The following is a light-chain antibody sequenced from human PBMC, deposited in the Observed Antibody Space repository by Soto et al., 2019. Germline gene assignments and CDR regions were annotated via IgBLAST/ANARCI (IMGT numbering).Light chain of an antibody. CDR2: AAS. J-gene: IGKJ4*01. V-gene: IGKV1-6*01. CDR3: LQDYNYPLT. CDR1: QGIRND. Sequence: AIEMTQSPSSLSASVGDRVNITCRASQGIRNDLGWYQQKPGQAPKLLIYAASSIQSGVPSRFSGSGSGTDFTLTISSLQPEDFATYYCLQDYNYPLTFGGGTKVEIK.